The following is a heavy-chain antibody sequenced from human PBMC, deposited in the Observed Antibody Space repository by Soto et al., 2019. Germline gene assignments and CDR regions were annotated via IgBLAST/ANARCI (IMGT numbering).Heavy chain of an antibody. J-gene: IGHJ4*02. CDR1: GYTFTGYY. CDR2: INPNSGGT. V-gene: IGHV1-2*02. CDR3: ARVPKAHSNSFDY. Sequence: QVQLVQSGAEVKKPGASVKVSCKASGYTFTGYYMHWVRQAPGQGLEWMGWINPNSGGTNYAQKVQGRVTMTRDTSISTDYMELSRLRSDDTAVYYCARVPKAHSNSFDYWGQGTLVTVSS.